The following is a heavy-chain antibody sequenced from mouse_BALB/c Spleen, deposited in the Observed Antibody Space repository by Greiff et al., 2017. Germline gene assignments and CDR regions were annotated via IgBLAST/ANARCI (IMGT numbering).Heavy chain of an antibody. Sequence: EVQLQQSGPGLVKPSQSLSLTCSVTGYSITRGYYWNWIRQFPGNKLEWMGYISYDGSNNYNPSLKNRISITRDTSKNQFFLKLNSVTTEDTATYYCASWDGKRYFDYWGQGTTLTVSS. D-gene: IGHD2-1*01. CDR1: GYSITRGYY. J-gene: IGHJ2*01. CDR3: ASWDGKRYFDY. V-gene: IGHV3-6*02. CDR2: ISYDGSN.